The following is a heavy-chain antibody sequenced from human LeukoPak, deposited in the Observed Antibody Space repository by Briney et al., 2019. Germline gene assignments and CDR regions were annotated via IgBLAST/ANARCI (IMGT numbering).Heavy chain of an antibody. CDR1: GFTFSSYA. D-gene: IGHD2-21*01. CDR2: ISGSGGST. Sequence: GGSLRLSCAASGFTFSSYAMSWVRQAPGKGLEWVSAISGSGGSTYYADSVKGRFTISRDNSKNTLYLQMNSLRAEDAAVYYCAKAPVTTCSGAYCYPFDYWGQGTLVTVSS. V-gene: IGHV3-23*01. J-gene: IGHJ4*02. CDR3: AKAPVTTCSGAYCYPFDY.